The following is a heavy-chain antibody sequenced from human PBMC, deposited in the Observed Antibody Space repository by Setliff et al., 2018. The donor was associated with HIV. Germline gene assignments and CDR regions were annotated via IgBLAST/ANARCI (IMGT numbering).Heavy chain of an antibody. CDR3: ARVKVGASLVFDS. V-gene: IGHV1-3*01. J-gene: IGHJ4*02. D-gene: IGHD1-26*01. Sequence: ASVKVSCKASGYTFTSYAMHWVRQAPGQRLEWMGWINAGNGNTKYSQKFQGRVTITRDTSATTAYMELSSLGSEDTAVYYCARVKVGASLVFDSWGQGTQVTVSS. CDR1: GYTFTSYA. CDR2: INAGNGNT.